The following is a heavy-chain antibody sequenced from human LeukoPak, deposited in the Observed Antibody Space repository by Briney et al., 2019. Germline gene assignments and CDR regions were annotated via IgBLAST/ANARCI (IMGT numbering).Heavy chain of an antibody. J-gene: IGHJ5*02. CDR3: ALGAMVRGGFDP. V-gene: IGHV4-61*02. CDR1: GGSISSGSYY. Sequence: PSETLSLTCTVSGGSISSGSYYWSWIRQPAGKGLEWIGRIYTSGSTNYNPSLKSRVTISVDTSKNQFSLKLSSVTAADTAVYYCALGAMVRGGFDPWGQGTLVTVSS. D-gene: IGHD3-10*01. CDR2: IYTSGST.